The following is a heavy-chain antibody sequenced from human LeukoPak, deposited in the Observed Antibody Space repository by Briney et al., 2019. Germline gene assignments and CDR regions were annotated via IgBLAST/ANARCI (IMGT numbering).Heavy chain of an antibody. CDR2: IKEDGSTI. Sequence: PGGSLRLSCEVSGFTFSNYWMSWVRLAPGKGLEWVANIKEDGSTIHYVDSVKGRFTISRDNAKNTLYLQMNSLRAEDTAVYYCAREHQLGMDVWGQGTTVTVSS. D-gene: IGHD2-2*01. V-gene: IGHV3-7*01. CDR1: GFTFSNYW. J-gene: IGHJ6*02. CDR3: AREHQLGMDV.